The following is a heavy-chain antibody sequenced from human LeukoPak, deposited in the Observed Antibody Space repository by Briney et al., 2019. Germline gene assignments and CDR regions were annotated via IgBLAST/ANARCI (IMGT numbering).Heavy chain of an antibody. CDR3: ARDSLWFGELFRSAWDYGMDV. D-gene: IGHD3-10*01. V-gene: IGHV3-48*04. Sequence: PGGSLRLSCAASGFTFSTYSMNWVRQAPGKGLEWVSYISSSSTIYYADSVKGRFTISRDNAKNSLYLQMNSLRAEDTTVYYCARDSLWFGELFRSAWDYGMDVWGQGTTVTVSS. J-gene: IGHJ6*02. CDR2: ISSSSTI. CDR1: GFTFSTYS.